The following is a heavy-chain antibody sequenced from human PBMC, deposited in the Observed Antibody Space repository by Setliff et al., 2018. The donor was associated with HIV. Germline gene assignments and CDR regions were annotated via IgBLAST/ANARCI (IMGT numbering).Heavy chain of an antibody. J-gene: IGHJ6*03. Sequence: SETLSLTCTVSGVSISNYYWSWIRQPPGKGLEWIGYMYYSGNTNYNPSLKSRVTISVDTSKSQFSLKLNSVTAADTAVYYCARGQEIYEMVPMLGGYYYTQMDVWGQGTTVTVSS. CDR2: MYYSGNT. V-gene: IGHV4-59*01. CDR1: GVSISNYY. D-gene: IGHD3-10*02. CDR3: ARGQEIYEMVPMLGGYYYTQMDV.